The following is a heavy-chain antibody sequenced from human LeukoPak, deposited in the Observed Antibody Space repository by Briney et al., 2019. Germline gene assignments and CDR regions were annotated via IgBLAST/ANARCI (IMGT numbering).Heavy chain of an antibody. Sequence: SETLSLTCTVSGGSISSGSYYWSWTRQPAGKGLGWMGRIYTSGSTNYNPSLKSRVTISVDTSKNQFSLKLSSVTAADTAVYYCAREGNTYYDFWSGYRNWFDPWGQGTLVTVSS. D-gene: IGHD3-3*01. CDR2: IYTSGST. CDR3: AREGNTYYDFWSGYRNWFDP. J-gene: IGHJ5*02. CDR1: GGSISSGSYY. V-gene: IGHV4-61*02.